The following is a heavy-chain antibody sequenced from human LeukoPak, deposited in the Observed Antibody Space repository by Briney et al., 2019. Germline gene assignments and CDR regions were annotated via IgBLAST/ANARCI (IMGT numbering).Heavy chain of an antibody. D-gene: IGHD7-27*01. CDR2: IIPIFGTA. J-gene: IGHJ4*02. CDR1: GYTFTSYD. V-gene: IGHV1-69*05. Sequence: SVKVSCKASGYTFTSYDISWVRQAPGQGLEWMGGIIPIFGTANYAQEFQGRVTITTDESTSTAYMELSSLRSEDTAVYYCARVLGTSYFGYWGQGTLVTVSS. CDR3: ARVLGTSYFGY.